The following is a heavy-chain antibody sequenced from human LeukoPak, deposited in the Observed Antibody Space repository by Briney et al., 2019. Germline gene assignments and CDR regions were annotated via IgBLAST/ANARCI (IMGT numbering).Heavy chain of an antibody. J-gene: IGHJ5*02. CDR1: GGSISSSSYY. D-gene: IGHD2-2*01. V-gene: IGHV4-39*07. CDR2: IYYSGST. CDR3: ARNNGGYQLLFWADHRVPHRDNWFDP. Sequence: SETLSLTCTVSGGSISSSSYYWGWIRQPPGKGLEWIGSIYYSGSTYYNPSLKSRVTISVDTSKNQFSLKLSSVTAADTAVYYCARNNGGYQLLFWADHRVPHRDNWFDPWGQGTLVTVSS.